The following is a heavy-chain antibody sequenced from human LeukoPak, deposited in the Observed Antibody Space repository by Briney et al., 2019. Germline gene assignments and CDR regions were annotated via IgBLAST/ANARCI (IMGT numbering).Heavy chain of an antibody. J-gene: IGHJ4*02. D-gene: IGHD3-22*01. Sequence: PGGSLRLSCAASGFTFSSYGMHWVRQAPGKGLEWVAFIRYDGSNKYYADSVKGRFTISRDNSKNTLYLQMNSLRAEDTAVYYCAKSGYYYDSSGYVFDYWGQGTLVTVSS. CDR3: AKSGYYYDSSGYVFDY. CDR1: GFTFSSYG. V-gene: IGHV3-30*02. CDR2: IRYDGSNK.